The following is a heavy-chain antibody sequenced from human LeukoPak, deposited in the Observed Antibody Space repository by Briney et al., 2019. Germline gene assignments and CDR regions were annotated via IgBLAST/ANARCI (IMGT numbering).Heavy chain of an antibody. D-gene: IGHD2-15*01. V-gene: IGHV3-23*01. CDR3: AKGTSSSCYSAPNY. CDR2: ICSNDNNT. J-gene: IGHJ4*02. CDR1: GFTFSSYA. Sequence: GGSLRLSCAASGFTFSSYAMNWVRQAPGKGLEWVSAICSNDNNTYYANSVKGRFTISRDNSKNTLSLQLNSLRAEDTAVYYCAKGTSSSCYSAPNYWGQGTLVAVSS.